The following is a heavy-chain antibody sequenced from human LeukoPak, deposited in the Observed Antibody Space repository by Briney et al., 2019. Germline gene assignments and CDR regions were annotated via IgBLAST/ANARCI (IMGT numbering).Heavy chain of an antibody. CDR3: AGDITTSWYYY. CDR2: IANTGST. CDR1: GDSISSYY. D-gene: IGHD2-2*01. Sequence: PSETLSLTCTVSGDSISSYYWSWMRQPPGKGLEWIGHIANTGSTKYNPSLKSRVTISLDTSKNQFSLKLTSVSATDTAVYYCAGDITTSWYYYWSRRTLVTVSS. V-gene: IGHV4-59*08. J-gene: IGHJ4*02.